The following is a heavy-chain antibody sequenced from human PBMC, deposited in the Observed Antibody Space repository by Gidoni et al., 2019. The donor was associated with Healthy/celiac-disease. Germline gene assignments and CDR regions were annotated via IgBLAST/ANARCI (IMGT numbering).Heavy chain of an antibody. D-gene: IGHD1-1*01. CDR3: ARPQRGYNWNEGDAFDI. Sequence: QVQLVQSGVEVKKPGASVKVSCKASGYTFTSYAMHWVRQAPGQRLEWMGWINAGNGNTKYSQKFQGRVTITRDTSASTAYMELSSLRSEDTAVYYCARPQRGYNWNEGDAFDIWGQGTMVTVSS. V-gene: IGHV1-3*01. CDR1: GYTFTSYA. CDR2: INAGNGNT. J-gene: IGHJ3*02.